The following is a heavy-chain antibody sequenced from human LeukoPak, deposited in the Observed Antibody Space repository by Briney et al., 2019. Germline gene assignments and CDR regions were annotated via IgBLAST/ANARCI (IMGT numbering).Heavy chain of an antibody. CDR2: ISSSGSTI. Sequence: GGSLRLSCAASGFTFSDYYMSWIRQAPGKGLEWVSYISSSGSTIYYADSVKGRFTISRDNAKNSLYLQMNSLRAEDTAAYYCAGGPDIVVVPAATYGMDVWGQGTTVTVSS. D-gene: IGHD2-2*01. J-gene: IGHJ6*02. CDR1: GFTFSDYY. CDR3: AGGPDIVVVPAATYGMDV. V-gene: IGHV3-11*01.